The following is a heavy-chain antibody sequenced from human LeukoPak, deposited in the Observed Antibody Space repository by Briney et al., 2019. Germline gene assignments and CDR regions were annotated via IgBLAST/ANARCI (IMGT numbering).Heavy chain of an antibody. CDR3: ASPVGSYGGGGDY. J-gene: IGHJ4*02. Sequence: PGGSLRLSCAASGFTFSNYWMNWVRQAPGKGLEWVANIKEDGGEGYYVDSVRGRFTISRDNAKNSLYLQMNSLRAEDTAVCYCASPVGSYGGGGDYWGQGTLVTVSS. V-gene: IGHV3-7*03. D-gene: IGHD1-26*01. CDR2: IKEDGGEG. CDR1: GFTFSNYW.